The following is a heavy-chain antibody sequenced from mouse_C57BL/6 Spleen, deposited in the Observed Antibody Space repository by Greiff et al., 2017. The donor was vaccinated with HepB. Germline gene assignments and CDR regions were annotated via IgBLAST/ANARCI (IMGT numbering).Heavy chain of an antibody. V-gene: IGHV10-1*01. CDR1: GFSFNTYA. D-gene: IGHD2-2*01. Sequence: DVMLVESGGGLVQPKGSLKLSCAASGFSFNTYAMNWVRQAPGKGLEWVARIRSKSNNYATYYADSVKDRFTISRDDSESMLYLQMNNLKTEDTAMYYCVSRYYGYADLNGYAMDYWGQGTSVTVSS. CDR2: IRSKSNNYAT. CDR3: VSRYYGYADLNGYAMDY. J-gene: IGHJ4*01.